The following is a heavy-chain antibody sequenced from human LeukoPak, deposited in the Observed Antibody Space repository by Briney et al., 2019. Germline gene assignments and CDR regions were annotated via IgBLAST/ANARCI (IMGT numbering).Heavy chain of an antibody. CDR3: ARLPRFRYYGSGTLFDY. D-gene: IGHD3-10*01. J-gene: IGHJ4*02. Sequence: SETLSLTCTVSAGSISSYYWSWLRQPPGKGLEWIGYIYYSGSTNYNPSLKSRVTISVDTSKNQFSLKLSSVTAADTAVYYCARLPRFRYYGSGTLFDYRGQGTLVTVSS. V-gene: IGHV4-59*01. CDR2: IYYSGST. CDR1: AGSISSYY.